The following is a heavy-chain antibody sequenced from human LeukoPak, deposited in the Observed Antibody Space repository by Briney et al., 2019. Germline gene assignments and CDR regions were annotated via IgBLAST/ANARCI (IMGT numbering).Heavy chain of an antibody. V-gene: IGHV3-23*01. D-gene: IGHD2-21*02. CDR1: GFPFSSHA. CDR3: VREAGYCASVCLKSNWFDP. Sequence: GGSLRLSCAASGFPFSSHAMSWVCQPPGKGLKWVSAISNGKTYYADPVRGRFTISRDDSKNTVYLQMNSLRDEDTALYYCVREAGYCASVCLKSNWFDPWGQGTLVTVSS. CDR2: ISNGKT. J-gene: IGHJ5*02.